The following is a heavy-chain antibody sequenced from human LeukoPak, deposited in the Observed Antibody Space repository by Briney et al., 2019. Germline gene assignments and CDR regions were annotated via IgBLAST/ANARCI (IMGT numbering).Heavy chain of an antibody. CDR3: AKDHKLRQQLVLRGYYCYGMDV. V-gene: IGHV3-23*01. CDR1: GFTFSSYA. J-gene: IGHJ6*02. CDR2: ISGSGGST. Sequence: GGSLRLSCAASGFTFSSYAMSWVRQAPGKGLEWVSAISGSGGSTYYADSVKGRFTISRDNSKNTLYLQMNSLRAEDTAVYYCAKDHKLRQQLVLRGYYCYGMDVWGQGTTVTVSS. D-gene: IGHD6-13*01.